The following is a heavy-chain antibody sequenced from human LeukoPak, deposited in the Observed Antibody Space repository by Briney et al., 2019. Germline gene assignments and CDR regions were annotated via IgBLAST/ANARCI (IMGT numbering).Heavy chain of an antibody. Sequence: GASVKVSCKGSGYTFTEYYLHWVRQAPGQGLEWVGYINPRDGGTSSPPNFRGRVTMTTDASSSTVYMELSRLTSDDTAIYYCAREGNGLLSKDLDYWGQGTLVTVSS. V-gene: IGHV1-2*02. J-gene: IGHJ4*02. CDR3: AREGNGLLSKDLDY. D-gene: IGHD2-15*01. CDR2: INPRDGGT. CDR1: GYTFTEYY.